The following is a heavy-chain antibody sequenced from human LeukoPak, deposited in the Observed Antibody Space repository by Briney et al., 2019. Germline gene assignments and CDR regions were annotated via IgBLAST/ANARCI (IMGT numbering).Heavy chain of an antibody. Sequence: ASVKVSCKASGYTFTTYAMHWVRQAPGQRLEWMGWINAGNGNTKYSQKFQARVTITRDTSASTAYMELSSLRSEDTAVYYCAREQYSSSWVLDYWGQGTLVTVSS. CDR3: AREQYSSSWVLDY. D-gene: IGHD6-13*01. J-gene: IGHJ4*02. CDR1: GYTFTTYA. V-gene: IGHV1-3*01. CDR2: INAGNGNT.